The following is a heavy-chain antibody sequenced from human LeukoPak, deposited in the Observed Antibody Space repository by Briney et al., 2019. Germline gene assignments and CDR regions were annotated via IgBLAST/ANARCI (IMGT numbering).Heavy chain of an antibody. V-gene: IGHV1-69*06. CDR2: IIPIFGTA. D-gene: IGHD3-10*01. CDR1: GGTFSSYA. J-gene: IGHJ4*02. Sequence: ASVKVSCKASGGTFSSYAISWVRQAPGQGLEWMGGIIPIFGTANYAQKFQGRVTITADKSTSTAYMELSSLRSEDTAVYYCATDLYTMLRGVPTYDYWGQGTLVTVSS. CDR3: ATDLYTMLRGVPTYDY.